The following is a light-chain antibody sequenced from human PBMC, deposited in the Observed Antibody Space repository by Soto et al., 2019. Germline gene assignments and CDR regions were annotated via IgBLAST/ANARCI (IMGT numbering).Light chain of an antibody. CDR2: LGS. Sequence: DIVMTQSPLSLPVTPGEPASIFCRSSQSLLHSNGYNYLDWYLQKTGQPPQLLIYLGSYRDSGVPDRFSGRGSGTDCTLKISSVEAEDVAVYDCMQGTHWPITFGQGTRLDIK. J-gene: IGKJ5*01. CDR1: QSLLHSNGYNY. CDR3: MQGTHWPIT. V-gene: IGKV2-28*01.